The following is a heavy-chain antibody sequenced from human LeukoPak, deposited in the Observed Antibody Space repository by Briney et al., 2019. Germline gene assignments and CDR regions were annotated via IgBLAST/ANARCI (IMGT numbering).Heavy chain of an antibody. J-gene: IGHJ4*02. D-gene: IGHD3-10*01. CDR3: ARSDYKYYFDY. CDR2: INHSGST. CDR1: GGSFSGYY. V-gene: IGHV4-34*01. Sequence: SETLSLTCAVYGGSFSGYYWSWIRQPPGKGLEWIGEINHSGSTNYNPSLKSRVTISVDTSKNQFSLKLSSVTAADTAVYYCARSDYKYYFDYWGQGTLVTVSS.